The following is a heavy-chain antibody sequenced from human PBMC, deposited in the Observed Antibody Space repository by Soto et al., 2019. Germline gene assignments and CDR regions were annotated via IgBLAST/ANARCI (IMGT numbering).Heavy chain of an antibody. CDR1: GYTFTGHY. D-gene: IGHD6-19*01. V-gene: IGHV1-2*04. CDR3: ARESGDSRGSYPY. CDR2: INPNSGGT. Sequence: ASVNVSCKASGYTFTGHYMHWVRQAPGQGLEWIGWINPNSGGTNYAQKFQGWVTMTRDTSISTAYMELSRLRADDTAVYYCARESGDSRGSYPYWGQGTLVTVSS. J-gene: IGHJ4*02.